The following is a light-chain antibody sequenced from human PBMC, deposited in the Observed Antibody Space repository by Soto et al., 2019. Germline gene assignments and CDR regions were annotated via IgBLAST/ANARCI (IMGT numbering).Light chain of an antibody. CDR2: AAS. V-gene: IGKV1-27*01. CDR3: QKYNSAPWT. CDR1: QGISNY. Sequence: DIQMTQSPSSLSASVGDRVTITCRASQGISNYLVWYQQKPGKVPKLLIYAASTLQSGVPSRFSGSGSGTEFTLTISSLQPEDVATYYCQKYNSAPWTFCQGTKVEIK. J-gene: IGKJ1*01.